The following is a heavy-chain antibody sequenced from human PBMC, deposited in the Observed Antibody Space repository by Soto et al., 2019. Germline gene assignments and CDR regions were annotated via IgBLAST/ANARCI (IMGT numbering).Heavy chain of an antibody. J-gene: IGHJ3*02. D-gene: IGHD3-16*01. CDR2: IYHSGST. V-gene: IGHV4-38-2*02. CDR1: GYSISSGYY. Sequence: SETLSLTCAVSGYSISSGYYWGWIRQPPGKGLEWIGSIYHSGSTYYNPSLKSRVTISVDTSKNQLYLKLSSVAAADTAVYYCARDGGTRDAFDIWGQGTMVTVSS. CDR3: ARDGGTRDAFDI.